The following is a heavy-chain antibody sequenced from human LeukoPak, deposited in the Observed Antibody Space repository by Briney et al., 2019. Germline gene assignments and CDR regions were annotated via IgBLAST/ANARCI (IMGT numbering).Heavy chain of an antibody. D-gene: IGHD3-10*01. Sequence: PSETLSLTCAVSGGSISSSNWWSWVRQPPGKGLERIGEIYHSGSTNYNPSLKSRVTISVDKSKNQFSLKLSSVTAADTAVYYCARSRTVRGVIINFDYWGQGTLVTVSS. CDR3: ARSRTVRGVIINFDY. J-gene: IGHJ4*02. V-gene: IGHV4-4*02. CDR1: GGSISSSNW. CDR2: IYHSGST.